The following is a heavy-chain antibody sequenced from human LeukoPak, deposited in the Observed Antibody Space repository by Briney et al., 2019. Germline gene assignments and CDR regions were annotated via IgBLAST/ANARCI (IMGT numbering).Heavy chain of an antibody. J-gene: IGHJ4*02. Sequence: SETLSLTRSLSGRSISSYYWAWIRQPPGKGREWLGYIYYSGSTNYNPSLKSRVTISVDTSKNQFSLKLTSVTAADTAVYYCARGIVGEAGADYWGQGTLVTVSS. D-gene: IGHD3-16*01. CDR2: IYYSGST. CDR1: GRSISSYY. CDR3: ARGIVGEAGADY. V-gene: IGHV4-59*12.